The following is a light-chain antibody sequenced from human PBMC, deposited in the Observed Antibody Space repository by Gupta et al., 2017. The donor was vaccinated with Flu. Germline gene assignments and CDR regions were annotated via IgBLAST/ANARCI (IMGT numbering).Light chain of an antibody. J-gene: IGLJ3*02. CDR3: CSYAGSYTWV. V-gene: IGLV2-11*01. CDR1: SSDVGGYHY. CDR2: DVS. Sequence: QSALTQPRSVSGSPGQSVNISCTGTSSDVGGYHYVSWYQQHPGKAPKLIIYDVSKRPSGVPDRFSGSKSGNTASLTISGLQAEDESDYYCCSYAGSYTWVFGGGTKLTVL.